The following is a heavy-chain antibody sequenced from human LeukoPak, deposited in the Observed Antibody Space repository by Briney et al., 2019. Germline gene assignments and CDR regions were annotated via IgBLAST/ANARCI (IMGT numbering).Heavy chain of an antibody. Sequence: GRSLRLSCAASGFTFRSYEMSWVRQAPGKGLEWIAYIRSSGSNMYYADSVRGRFSISRDNAKDSLYLQMNSLRAEDTAIYYCARDGLSGDQAFDAFDIWGQGTMVTVSS. D-gene: IGHD1-26*01. CDR2: IRSSGSNM. J-gene: IGHJ3*02. CDR3: ARDGLSGDQAFDAFDI. V-gene: IGHV3-48*03. CDR1: GFTFRSYE.